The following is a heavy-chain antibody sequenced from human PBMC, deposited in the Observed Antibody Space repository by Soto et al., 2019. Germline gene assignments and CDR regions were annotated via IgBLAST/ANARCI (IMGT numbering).Heavy chain of an antibody. Sequence: QVQLVQSGAEVKKPGASVKVSCKGSGYTFTSYAMHWVRQAPGQRLEWMGWINGGNGNTKYSQKFHGRVTITRDTSARTAYMELSSLRSEDTAVYYCARASPIVRGGDPPEYFQYWGQGTLVTVSS. J-gene: IGHJ1*01. CDR1: GYTFTSYA. D-gene: IGHD2-21*02. CDR3: ARASPIVRGGDPPEYFQY. CDR2: INGGNGNT. V-gene: IGHV1-3*01.